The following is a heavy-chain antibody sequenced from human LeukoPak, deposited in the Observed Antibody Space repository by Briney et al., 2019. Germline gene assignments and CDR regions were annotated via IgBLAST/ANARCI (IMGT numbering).Heavy chain of an antibody. J-gene: IGHJ4*02. CDR3: ARHTRRLVRSDDY. D-gene: IGHD6-6*01. CDR2: IYYSGST. CDR1: GFIFSNYW. V-gene: IGHV4-39*01. Sequence: PGGSLKLSCAASGFIFSNYWMSWVRQAPGKGLEWIGSIYYSGSTYYNPSLKSRVTISVDTSKNQFSLRLSSVTAADTAVYYCARHTRRLVRSDDYWGQGTLVTVSS.